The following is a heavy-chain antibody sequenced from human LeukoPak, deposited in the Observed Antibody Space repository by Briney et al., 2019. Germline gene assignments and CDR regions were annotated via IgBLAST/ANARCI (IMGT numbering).Heavy chain of an antibody. D-gene: IGHD3-9*01. V-gene: IGHV4-59*08. CDR3: ARSLRYLDWSLN. CDR1: GGSISSYY. CDR2: IYYSGST. Sequence: SETLSLTCTVSGGSISSYYWSWIRQPPGKGLEWIGYIYYSGSTNYNPSLKSRVTISVDTSKNQFSLKLSSVTAADTAVYYCARSLRYLDWSLNWGQGTLVTVSS. J-gene: IGHJ4*02.